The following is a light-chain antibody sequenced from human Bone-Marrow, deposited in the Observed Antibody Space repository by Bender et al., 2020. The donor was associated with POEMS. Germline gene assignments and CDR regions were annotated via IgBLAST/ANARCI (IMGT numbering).Light chain of an antibody. CDR3: CSYAGSSTPNWV. J-gene: IGLJ3*02. V-gene: IGLV2-14*03. CDR1: SSDVGGYSY. Sequence: QSALTQPASLSGSPGQSITISCTGTSSDVGGYSYVSWYQHHPGKAPQLLIYNVHDRPSGISDRFSGSKSGNTASLTISGLQAEDEADYYCCSYAGSSTPNWVFGGGTKLTVL. CDR2: NVH.